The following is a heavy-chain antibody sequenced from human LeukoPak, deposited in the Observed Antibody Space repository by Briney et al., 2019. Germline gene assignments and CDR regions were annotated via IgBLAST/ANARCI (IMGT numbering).Heavy chain of an antibody. V-gene: IGHV4-59*01. D-gene: IGHD3-22*01. CDR3: ARQRFDYYDSSGYYYGFDY. J-gene: IGHJ4*02. Sequence: PSETPSLTCTVSGGSISSYYWSWIRQPPGKGLEWIGYIYYSGSTNYNPSLKSRVTISVDTSKNQFSLKLSSVTAADTAVYYCARQRFDYYDSSGYYYGFDYWGQGTLVTVSS. CDR1: GGSISSYY. CDR2: IYYSGST.